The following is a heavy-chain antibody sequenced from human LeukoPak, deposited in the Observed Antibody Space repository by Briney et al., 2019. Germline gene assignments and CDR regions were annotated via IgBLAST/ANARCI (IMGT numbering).Heavy chain of an antibody. V-gene: IGHV4-59*01. CDR2: IYYSGNT. J-gene: IGHJ4*02. D-gene: IGHD3-10*01. Sequence: PSETLSLTCTVSGGSITNYHCTWIRQPPGKGLEWIGYIYYSGNTNYNPSLKSRATISVDTSKNQCSPKLNSVTAADTALYYCARGPSYYYGSGALGYWGQGTLVTVSS. CDR3: ARGPSYYYGSGALGY. CDR1: GGSITNYH.